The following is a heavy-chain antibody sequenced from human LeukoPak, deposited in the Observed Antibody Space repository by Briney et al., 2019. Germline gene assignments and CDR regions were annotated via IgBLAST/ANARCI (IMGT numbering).Heavy chain of an antibody. CDR1: GFTFSSYS. CDR3: ARDLTTAMVTPHWFDP. Sequence: GSLRLSCAASGFTFSSYSMNWVRQAPGKGLEWVSSISSSSSYIYYADSVKGRFTISRDNAKNSLYLQMNSLRAEDTAVYYCARDLTTAMVTPHWFDPWGQGTLVTVSS. CDR2: ISSSSSYI. V-gene: IGHV3-21*01. D-gene: IGHD5-18*01. J-gene: IGHJ5*02.